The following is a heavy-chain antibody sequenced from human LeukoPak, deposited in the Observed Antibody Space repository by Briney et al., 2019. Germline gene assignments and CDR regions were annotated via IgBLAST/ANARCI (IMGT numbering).Heavy chain of an antibody. CDR1: GYTFTSNY. CDR3: ARAPPLYYMDV. V-gene: IGHV1-46*01. Sequence: ASVKVSCKASGYTFTSNYIHWVRQAPGQGLEWMGIINPNGGSTNYAQKFQGRVTMTRDMSTSTVYMELSSLRSEDTAVYYCARAPPLYYMDVWGKGTTVTVSS. CDR2: INPNGGST. J-gene: IGHJ6*03.